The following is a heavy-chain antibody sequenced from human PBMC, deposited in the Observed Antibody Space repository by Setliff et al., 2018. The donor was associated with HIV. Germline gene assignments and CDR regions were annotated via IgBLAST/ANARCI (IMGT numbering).Heavy chain of an antibody. Sequence: GGSLRLSCAASGFTFSDHYMDWVRQAPGKGLEWVSSISSRSSTIYYADSVKGRFTISRDNARSALYLQMNSLRAEDTAVYYCARDRRGMDVWGQGTTVTVSS. V-gene: IGHV3-11*01. J-gene: IGHJ6*02. CDR1: GFTFSDHY. CDR2: ISSRSSTI. CDR3: ARDRRGMDV.